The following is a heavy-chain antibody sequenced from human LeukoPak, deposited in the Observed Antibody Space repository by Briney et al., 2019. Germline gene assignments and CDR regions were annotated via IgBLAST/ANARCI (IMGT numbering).Heavy chain of an antibody. V-gene: IGHV4-59*12. CDR3: ARGGPSYYYDSSGYYWD. D-gene: IGHD3-22*01. CDR1: GGSISSYY. Sequence: PSETLSLTCTVSGGSISSYYGSWIRQPPGKGLEWIGYIYYSGSTNYNPSLKSRVTISVDTSKNQFSLKLSSVTAADTAVYYCARGGPSYYYDSSGYYWDWGQGTLVTVSS. J-gene: IGHJ4*02. CDR2: IYYSGST.